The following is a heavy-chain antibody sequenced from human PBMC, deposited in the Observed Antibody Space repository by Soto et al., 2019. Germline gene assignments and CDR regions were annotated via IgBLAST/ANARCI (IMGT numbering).Heavy chain of an antibody. J-gene: IGHJ6*02. CDR1: GFTFSSYS. V-gene: IGHV3-48*02. CDR2: ISSSSSTI. D-gene: IGHD4-4*01. CDR3: ARDRKEDYCNHHYNFYVMDV. Sequence: EVQLVESGGGLVQPGGSLRLSCAASGFTFSSYSMNWVRQAPGKGLEWVSYISSSSSTIYYADSVKGRFTISRDNAKNPLYLQMNCMRDADTAVYYCARDRKEDYCNHHYNFYVMDVWGQGTTVTVSS.